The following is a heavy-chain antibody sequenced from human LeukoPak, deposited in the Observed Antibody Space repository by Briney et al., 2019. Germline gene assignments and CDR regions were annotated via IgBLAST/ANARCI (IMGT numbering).Heavy chain of an antibody. CDR1: GGSISSYY. CDR3: ARTYCRGGSCHFDY. J-gene: IGHJ4*02. D-gene: IGHD2-15*01. Sequence: SETLSLTCTVSGGSISSYYWSWIRQPPGKGLEWIGYISYSGSTDSNPSLKSRVTISVDTSKNQISLKLSSVTAADTAVSYCARTYCRGGSCHFDYWGQGTLVTVSS. V-gene: IGHV4-59*08. CDR2: ISYSGST.